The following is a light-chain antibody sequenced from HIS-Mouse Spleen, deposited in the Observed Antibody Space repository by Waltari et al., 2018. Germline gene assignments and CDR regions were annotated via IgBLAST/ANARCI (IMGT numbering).Light chain of an antibody. V-gene: IGLV3-19*01. CDR2: GKN. J-gene: IGLJ1*01. CDR1: SLRSYY. CDR3: NSRDSSGNHLV. Sequence: SSELTQDPAVSVALGQTVRITCQGDSLRSYYANWYQQKQGQAPVLVIYGKNNRPSGIPDRFSGSSSGNTASLTITGAQAEDEADYYCNSRDSSGNHLVFGTGTKVTVL.